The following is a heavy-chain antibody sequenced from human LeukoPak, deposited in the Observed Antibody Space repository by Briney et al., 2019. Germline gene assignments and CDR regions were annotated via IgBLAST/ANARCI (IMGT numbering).Heavy chain of an antibody. CDR2: ISSSSRFI. D-gene: IGHD1-26*01. J-gene: IGHJ6*03. V-gene: IGHV3-21*01. Sequence: GGSLRLSCAASGFTFNSYSMNWFRQAPGKGLEWVSSISSSSRFIYYADSVKGRFTISRDNAKNSLYLQMDSLRAEDTAVYYCARSSGSYWYYYYYYMDVWGKGTTVTVSS. CDR3: ARSSGSYWYYYYYYMDV. CDR1: GFTFNSYS.